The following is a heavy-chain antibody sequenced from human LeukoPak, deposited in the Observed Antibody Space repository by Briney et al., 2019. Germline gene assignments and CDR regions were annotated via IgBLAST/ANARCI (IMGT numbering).Heavy chain of an antibody. CDR2: ISSSGSTI. CDR1: GFTFSSYE. Sequence: GGSLTLSCAASGFTFSSYEMNWVRQAPGKGLEWVSYISSSGSTIYYADSVKGRFTISRDNAKNSLYLQMNSLRAEDTAVYYCASFQRGWFDPWGQGTLVTVSS. CDR3: ASFQRGWFDP. D-gene: IGHD6-25*01. J-gene: IGHJ5*02. V-gene: IGHV3-48*03.